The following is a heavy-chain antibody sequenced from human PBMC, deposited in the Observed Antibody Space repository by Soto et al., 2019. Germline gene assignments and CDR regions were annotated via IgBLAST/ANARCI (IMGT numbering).Heavy chain of an antibody. Sequence: QVQLVESGGGVVQPGRSLRLSCAASGFTFRSSGMHWVRQAPGKGLEWVAVISYDGGNKYYGDSVRGRFTISRDNSNNTLYLEMKSLRVEDTAVYYCAKVRFGRGILSNTKDVWGQGTTVTVSS. CDR2: ISYDGGNK. D-gene: IGHD3-16*01. CDR3: AKVRFGRGILSNTKDV. J-gene: IGHJ6*02. V-gene: IGHV3-30*18. CDR1: GFTFRSSG.